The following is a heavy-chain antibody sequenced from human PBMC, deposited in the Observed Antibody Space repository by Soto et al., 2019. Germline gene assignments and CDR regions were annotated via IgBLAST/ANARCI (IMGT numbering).Heavy chain of an antibody. J-gene: IGHJ6*02. Sequence: SETLSLTWTVSGGSISSSDSYWGWIRQPPGKGLEWIGNIYYSGSTYNNPSLKSRVTISVDTSKNQFSLKLSSVTAADTAVYYCARQSEYYYASGRAAPLYGMDVWGQGTTVTVSS. D-gene: IGHD3-10*01. CDR1: GGSISSSDSY. V-gene: IGHV4-39*01. CDR2: IYYSGST. CDR3: ARQSEYYYASGRAAPLYGMDV.